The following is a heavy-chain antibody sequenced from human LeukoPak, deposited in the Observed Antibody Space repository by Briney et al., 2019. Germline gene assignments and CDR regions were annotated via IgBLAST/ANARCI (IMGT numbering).Heavy chain of an antibody. CDR1: GGSISSGGYY. J-gene: IGHJ5*02. Sequence: KSSQTLSLTCTVSGGSISSGGYYWSWIRQHPGKGLEWIGYIYYSGSTYYNPPLKSRVTISVDRSKNQFSLKLSSVTAADTAVYYCARVWREQYEAPFFDPWGQGTPVTVSS. CDR2: IYYSGST. CDR3: ARVWREQYEAPFFDP. D-gene: IGHD3-3*01. V-gene: IGHV4-31*03.